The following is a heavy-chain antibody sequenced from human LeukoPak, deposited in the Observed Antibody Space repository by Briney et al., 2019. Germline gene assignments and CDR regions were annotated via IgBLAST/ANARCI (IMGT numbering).Heavy chain of an antibody. CDR1: GGSISSYY. Sequence: PSETLSLTCTVTGGSISSYYWSWIRQPPGKGLQWIGYIYYAGTTNYNPSLKSRLTISVDASKNQFSLKLSSLTAADTAVYYCARSSSAGGWGGWLDPWGQGTLVTVSS. CDR3: ARSSSAGGWGGWLDP. V-gene: IGHV4-59*01. J-gene: IGHJ5*02. CDR2: IYYAGTT. D-gene: IGHD2-15*01.